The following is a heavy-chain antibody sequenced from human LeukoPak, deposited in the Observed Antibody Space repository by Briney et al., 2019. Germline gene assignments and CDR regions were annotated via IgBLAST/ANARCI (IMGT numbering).Heavy chain of an antibody. J-gene: IGHJ4*02. CDR1: GFTFSSSA. CDR3: VKEASKTFGIYTADY. V-gene: IGHV3-23*01. CDR2: IPASGPKT. Sequence: GGSLRLSCAASGFTFSSSAMGWVRRAPQKGLEWVSAIPASGPKTYYTGSVRGRFTISRDNSKNTVYLQMQSLRAEDTAVYYCVKEASKTFGIYTADYWGQGTLVAVSS. D-gene: IGHD3-16*01.